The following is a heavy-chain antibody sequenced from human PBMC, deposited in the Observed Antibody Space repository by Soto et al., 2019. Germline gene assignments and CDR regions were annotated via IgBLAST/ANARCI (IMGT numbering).Heavy chain of an antibody. Sequence: EVPRLEAGGALVQPGGSLRLACAASGFTFNNFAMNWVRQAPGKGLEWVSGITASGSFTYYAASVKGRFTISRDNRKNTLSLQIDSLRGEDTASYYCVKDSSRWYYFDYWGPGTLVTVSS. CDR1: GFTFNNFA. CDR2: ITASGSFT. J-gene: IGHJ4*02. D-gene: IGHD6-13*01. CDR3: VKDSSRWYYFDY. V-gene: IGHV3-23*01.